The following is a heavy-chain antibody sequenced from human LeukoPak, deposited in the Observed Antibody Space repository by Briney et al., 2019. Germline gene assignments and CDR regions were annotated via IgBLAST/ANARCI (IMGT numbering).Heavy chain of an antibody. Sequence: SEALSLTCAVYGGSFSGYYRSWIRQPPGKGLEWIGEINHSGSTNYNPSLKSRVTISVDTSKYQFSLKPSSVTAADTAVYYCARGAGIVGATIDYWGQGTLVTVSS. CDR3: ARGAGIVGATIDY. CDR1: GGSFSGYY. V-gene: IGHV4-34*01. CDR2: INHSGST. D-gene: IGHD1-26*01. J-gene: IGHJ4*02.